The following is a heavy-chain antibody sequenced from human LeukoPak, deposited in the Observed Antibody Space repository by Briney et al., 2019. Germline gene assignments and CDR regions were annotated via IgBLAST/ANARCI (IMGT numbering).Heavy chain of an antibody. CDR3: ARDLRGSVPRPLYWFDP. V-gene: IGHV1-46*01. CDR2: INPSGGST. J-gene: IGHJ5*02. Sequence: ASVKVSCKASGYTFTSYYMHWVRQAPGQGLEWMGIINPSGGSTSYAQKFQGRVTMTRDTSTSTVYMELSSLRSEDTAVYYCARDLRGSVPRPLYWFDPWGQGTLVTVSS. CDR1: GYTFTSYY. D-gene: IGHD2-8*02.